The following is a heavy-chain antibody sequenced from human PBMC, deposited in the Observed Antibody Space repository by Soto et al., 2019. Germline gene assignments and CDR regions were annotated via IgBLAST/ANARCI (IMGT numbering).Heavy chain of an antibody. CDR2: IYYSGST. J-gene: IGHJ6*02. Sequence: SETLSLTCTVSGGSISSYYWSWIRQPPGKGLEWVGYIYYSGSTNYNPSLKSRVTISVDTSKNQFSLKLSSVTAADTAVYYCARTDKGYYYYGMDVWGQGTTVTVSS. CDR3: ARTDKGYYYYGMDV. V-gene: IGHV4-59*01. CDR1: GGSISSYY.